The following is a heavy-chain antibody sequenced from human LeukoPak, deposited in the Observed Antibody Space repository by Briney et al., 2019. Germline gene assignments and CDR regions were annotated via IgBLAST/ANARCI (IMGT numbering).Heavy chain of an antibody. D-gene: IGHD3-22*01. V-gene: IGHV3-48*02. J-gene: IGHJ4*02. Sequence: GGSLRLSCAASGFTFSSYSMNWVRQAPGKGLEWVSYISSSSSTIYYVDSVKGRFTISRDNAKNSLYLQMNSLRDEDTAVYYCARKDHYYDSSGYYYYYFDYWGQGTLVTVSS. CDR3: ARKDHYYDSSGYYYYYFDY. CDR2: ISSSSSTI. CDR1: GFTFSSYS.